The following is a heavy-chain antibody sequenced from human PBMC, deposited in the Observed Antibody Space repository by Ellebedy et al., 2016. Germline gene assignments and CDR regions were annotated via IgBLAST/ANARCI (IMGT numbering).Heavy chain of an antibody. V-gene: IGHV1-69*13. J-gene: IGHJ6*02. D-gene: IGHD5-12*01. CDR3: ATFPLHTGYREGGDDNFYFGLDV. CDR2: IIPIFSMT. Sequence: SVKVSCXASGGTFSTYGFNWVRQTPGQGLEWMGGIIPIFSMTNYAQKFQGRITLAADESTTTAYMELSSLRSEDTAMYYCATFPLHTGYREGGDDNFYFGLDVWGQGTTVTVSS. CDR1: GGTFSTYG.